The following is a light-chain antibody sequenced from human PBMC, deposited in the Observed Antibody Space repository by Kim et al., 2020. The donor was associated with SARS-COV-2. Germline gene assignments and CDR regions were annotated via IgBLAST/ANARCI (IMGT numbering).Light chain of an antibody. CDR1: KLGDKY. CDR3: QAWDSSTVV. J-gene: IGLJ2*01. Sequence: SVSPGQTASITCYGDKLGDKYACWYQQRPGQSPVLVINQHSKRPSGIPERFSGSNSGNTATLTISGTQAMDEADYYCQAWDSSTVVFGGGTQLTVL. CDR2: QHS. V-gene: IGLV3-1*01.